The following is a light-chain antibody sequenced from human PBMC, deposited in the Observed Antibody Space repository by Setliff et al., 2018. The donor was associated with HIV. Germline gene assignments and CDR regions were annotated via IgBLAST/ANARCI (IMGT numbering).Light chain of an antibody. CDR3: SSYAGSSFYV. Sequence: QSALAQPPSASGSPGQSVTISCTGTSSDVGGYNFVSWYQHHPGKAPKLMIYDVSKRPSGVPDRFSGSKSGNTASLTVSGLQAEDEADYYCSSYAGSSFYVFGTGTKVTVL. CDR1: SSDVGGYNF. V-gene: IGLV2-8*01. J-gene: IGLJ1*01. CDR2: DVS.